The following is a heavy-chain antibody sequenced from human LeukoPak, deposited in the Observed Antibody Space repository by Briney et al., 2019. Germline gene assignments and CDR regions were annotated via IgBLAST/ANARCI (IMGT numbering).Heavy chain of an antibody. Sequence: SETLSLTCTVSGGSISSYYWSWIRQPPGEGLEWIGYIYYSGSTNYNPSLKSRVTISVDTSKNQFSLKLSSVTAADTAVYYCARHNGGNVFDYWGQGTLVTVSS. J-gene: IGHJ4*02. D-gene: IGHD4-23*01. CDR1: GGSISSYY. CDR2: IYYSGST. CDR3: ARHNGGNVFDY. V-gene: IGHV4-59*08.